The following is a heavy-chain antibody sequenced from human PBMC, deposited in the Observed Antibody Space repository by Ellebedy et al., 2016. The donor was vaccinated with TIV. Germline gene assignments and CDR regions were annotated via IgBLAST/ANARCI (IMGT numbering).Heavy chain of an antibody. CDR3: ARRAVAGMLAMGKCWFDP. D-gene: IGHD6-19*01. J-gene: IGHJ5*02. V-gene: IGHV3-30-3*01. CDR2: ISYDGSNK. CDR1: GFTFSSYA. Sequence: GESLKISXAASGFTFSSYAMHWVRQAPGKGLEWVAVISYDGSNKYYADSVKGRFTISRDNSKNTLYLQMNSLRAEDTAVYYCARRAVAGMLAMGKCWFDPWGQGTLVTVSS.